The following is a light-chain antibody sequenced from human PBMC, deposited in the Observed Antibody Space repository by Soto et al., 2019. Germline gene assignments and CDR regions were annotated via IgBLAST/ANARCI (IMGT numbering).Light chain of an antibody. J-gene: IGKJ2*01. CDR3: QQYYCTPHT. CDR2: WAS. Sequence: DIVMTQSPDYLAVSLGERATINCKSSQSVLYSSNNKNYLAWYQQKPGQTPNLLIYWASTRESGVPDRFSGSGSGTDFTLTISSLQAEDVAVYYCQQYYCTPHTFGQGTRLEIK. CDR1: QSVLYSSNNKNY. V-gene: IGKV4-1*01.